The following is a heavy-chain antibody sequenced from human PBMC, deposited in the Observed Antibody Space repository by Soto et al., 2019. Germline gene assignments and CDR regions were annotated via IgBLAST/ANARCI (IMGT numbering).Heavy chain of an antibody. D-gene: IGHD3-9*01. CDR3: ATLMTLTGAGRGRASEY. V-gene: IGHV3-23*01. CDR2: ISSSGGTT. CDR1: GLNFINNG. J-gene: IGHJ4*02. Sequence: GGSRNLSWATSGLNFINNGMSWVPRAPGDRLGWVSFISSSGGTTYYADSAKGRFTISRDNSINTVFRQVNTLLAEATAIYYWATLMTLTGAGRGRASEYWGQGPRLTVSS.